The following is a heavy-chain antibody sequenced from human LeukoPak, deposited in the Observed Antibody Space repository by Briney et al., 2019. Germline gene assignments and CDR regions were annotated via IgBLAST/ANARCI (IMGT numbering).Heavy chain of an antibody. CDR3: ARRKRGYSYGSYDAFEI. D-gene: IGHD5-18*01. CDR2: IFYSGST. CDR1: SGSISTSNYY. Sequence: SETLSLTCTVSSGSISTSNYYWGWVRQPPGKALEWIENIFYSGSTYYNPSLKSRFTISVDTSKNQFSLKLSSVTAADTAVYYCARRKRGYSYGSYDAFEIWGQGTMVTVSS. J-gene: IGHJ3*02. V-gene: IGHV4-39*07.